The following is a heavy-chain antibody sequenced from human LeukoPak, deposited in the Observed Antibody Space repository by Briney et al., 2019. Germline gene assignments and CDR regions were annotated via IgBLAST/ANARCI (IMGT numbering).Heavy chain of an antibody. CDR1: GGSITNYY. J-gene: IGHJ4*02. CDR2: IYYTGST. Sequence: SETLSLTCTVSGGSITNYYWTWIRQPPGQGLEWIGYIYYTGSTNYNPSLQSRVTMSVDTSKNHYSLKLSSVTAADTAVYYCAREIGYSYHIWGQGTMVTVSS. D-gene: IGHD5-18*01. CDR3: AREIGYSYHI. V-gene: IGHV4-59*01.